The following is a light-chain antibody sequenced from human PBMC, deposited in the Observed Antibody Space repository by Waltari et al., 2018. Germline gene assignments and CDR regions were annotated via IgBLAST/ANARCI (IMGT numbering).Light chain of an antibody. Sequence: EIVLTQSPATLSLSPGDRATLSCRASQRVSRYLAWYQQKPGQAPRLLIYDASNRATGIPARFSGSRSGTDFTLTISSLEPEDFAVYYCQQRGHWPPTFGPGTKVDIK. CDR1: QRVSRY. J-gene: IGKJ3*01. CDR2: DAS. CDR3: QQRGHWPPT. V-gene: IGKV3-11*01.